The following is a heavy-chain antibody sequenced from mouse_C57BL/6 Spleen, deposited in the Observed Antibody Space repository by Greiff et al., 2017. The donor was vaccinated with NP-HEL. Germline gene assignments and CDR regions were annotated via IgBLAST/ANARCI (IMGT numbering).Heavy chain of an antibody. CDR2: INPNNGGT. CDR1: GYTFTDYN. D-gene: IGHD4-1*01. CDR3: AREAGTGFDY. J-gene: IGHJ2*01. Sequence: EVQLQHSGPELVKPGASVKIPCKASGYTFTDYNMDWVKQSHGKSLEWIGDINPNNGGTIYNQKFKGKATLTVDKSSSTAYMELRSLTSEDTAVYYCAREAGTGFDYWGQGTTLTVSS. V-gene: IGHV1-18*01.